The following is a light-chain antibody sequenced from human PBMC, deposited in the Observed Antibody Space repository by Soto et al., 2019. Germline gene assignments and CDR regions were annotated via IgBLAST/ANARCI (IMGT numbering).Light chain of an antibody. CDR1: QTVTSNY. CDR3: QHYVTSLTT. V-gene: IGKV3-20*01. J-gene: IGKJ1*01. Sequence: EIVLTQSPVTLSVSPGERATLSCGASQTVTSNYLAWYQQKPGQAPRLLIFGASIRVTGIPDRFIGSGSGTDFTLTISRLEPEDFAVYYCQHYVTSLTTFGQGTKVDIK. CDR2: GAS.